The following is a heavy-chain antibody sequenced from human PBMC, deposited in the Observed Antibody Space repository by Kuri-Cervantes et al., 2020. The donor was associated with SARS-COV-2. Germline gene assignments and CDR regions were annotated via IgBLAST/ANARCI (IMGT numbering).Heavy chain of an antibody. Sequence: GESLKISCAASGFSFSHAWMCWVRQAPGKGLEWVGRLKSKTDGGATDYAAPVKGRFTISRDDSKNTLYLQMNSLKTEDTAVYYCTTTKGIAARQRRSFDYWGQGTLVTVSS. V-gene: IGHV3-15*01. CDR1: GFSFSHAW. D-gene: IGHD6-6*01. J-gene: IGHJ4*02. CDR2: LKSKTDGGAT. CDR3: TTTKGIAARQRRSFDY.